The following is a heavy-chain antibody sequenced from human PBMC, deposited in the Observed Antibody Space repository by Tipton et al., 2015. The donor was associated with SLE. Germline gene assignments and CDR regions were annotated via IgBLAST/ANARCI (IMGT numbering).Heavy chain of an antibody. D-gene: IGHD3-3*01. V-gene: IGHV4-34*01. J-gene: IGHJ5*02. Sequence: TLSLTCAVYGGSFSGYYWSWIRQPPGKGLEWIGEINHSGSTNYNPSLKSRVTISVDTSKNQFSLKLSSVTAADTAVYYCARGDFGVAPPNWFDPWGQGTLVTVSS. CDR1: GGSFSGYY. CDR2: INHSGST. CDR3: ARGDFGVAPPNWFDP.